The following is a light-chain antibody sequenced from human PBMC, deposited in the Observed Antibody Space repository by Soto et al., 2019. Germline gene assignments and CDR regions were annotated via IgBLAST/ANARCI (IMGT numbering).Light chain of an antibody. J-gene: IGKJ1*01. CDR1: LTMNNN. Sequence: EIVMTQSPATLSVSPGESVTLSCRASLTMNNNIAWYQHKPGRAPRLLIFGASSRATGVPGRFSGSGFGTEFTLSVSSLQSEDFAVYYCQQYNERPPWTFGQGTTVDMK. CDR2: GAS. CDR3: QQYNERPPWT. V-gene: IGKV3-15*01.